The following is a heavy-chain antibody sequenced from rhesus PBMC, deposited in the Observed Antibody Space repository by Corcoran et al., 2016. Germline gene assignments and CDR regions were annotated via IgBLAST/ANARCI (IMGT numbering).Heavy chain of an antibody. J-gene: IGHJ4*01. CDR3: AKDQYWNDGYVDY. Sequence: EVQLVETGGGLVQHGGSLKLSCAASGFTFSSYGMSWVRQAPGKGLEWVSAINSGGGSTDDADSVKGRFTISRDNAKNTLSLQMNSLRAEYTAVYYCAKDQYWNDGYVDYWGQGVLVTVSS. CDR2: INSGGGST. CDR1: GFTFSSYG. D-gene: IGHD1-7*02. V-gene: IGHV3S5*01.